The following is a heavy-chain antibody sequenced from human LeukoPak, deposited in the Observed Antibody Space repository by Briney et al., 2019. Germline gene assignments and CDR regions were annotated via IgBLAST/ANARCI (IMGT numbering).Heavy chain of an antibody. D-gene: IGHD3-22*01. CDR1: GFTFGGYE. J-gene: IGHJ4*02. V-gene: IGHV3-48*03. Sequence: GGSLRLSCAASGFTFGGYEMHWVRQAPGKGLEWLSYISSSGSTINYADSVKGRFTISRDNAKNSLYLQMSSLRAEDTAVYYCASFYDSTGRDYWGQGTLVTVSS. CDR3: ASFYDSTGRDY. CDR2: ISSSGSTI.